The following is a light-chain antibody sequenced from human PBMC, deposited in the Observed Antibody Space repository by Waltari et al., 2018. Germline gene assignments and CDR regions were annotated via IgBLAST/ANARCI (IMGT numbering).Light chain of an antibody. Sequence: EIELTQSPGTLSLSPGERATSSCRASHSVNNAYLAWYQQKRGQAPRLLIYGTSTRATGISERFSGSGSGTDFILTISRLEPEDFAIYYCHQYHNSPQTFGQGTTVEI. CDR3: HQYHNSPQT. J-gene: IGKJ1*01. CDR1: HSVNNAY. CDR2: GTS. V-gene: IGKV3-20*01.